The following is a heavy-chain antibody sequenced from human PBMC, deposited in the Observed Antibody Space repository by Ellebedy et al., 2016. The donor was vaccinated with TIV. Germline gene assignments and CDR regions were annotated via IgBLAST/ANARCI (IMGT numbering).Heavy chain of an antibody. Sequence: MPSETLSLTCIVSGGSISPHFWNWIRQSPAKGMEWIGYVSYSGSTNYNPSLNGRVTMSIDTSKKQFTLQMKSVTAADTAVYYCARQGSYYGSGSYGDFDPWGRGALVIVSA. CDR1: GGSISPHF. D-gene: IGHD3-10*01. V-gene: IGHV4-59*08. CDR3: ARQGSYYGSGSYGDFDP. J-gene: IGHJ5*02. CDR2: VSYSGST.